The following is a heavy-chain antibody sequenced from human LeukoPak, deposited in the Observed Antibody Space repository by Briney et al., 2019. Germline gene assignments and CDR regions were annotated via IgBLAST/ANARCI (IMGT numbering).Heavy chain of an antibody. Sequence: SETLSLTCAVSGYSICSGYYWGWIRQPPGKGLEWIGSIYHSGSTYYNPSLKSRVTISVDTSKNQFSLKLSSVTAADTAVYYCARQVVEMATISAFDIWGQGTMVTVSS. D-gene: IGHD5-24*01. CDR2: IYHSGST. CDR1: GYSICSGYY. V-gene: IGHV4-38-2*01. CDR3: ARQVVEMATISAFDI. J-gene: IGHJ3*02.